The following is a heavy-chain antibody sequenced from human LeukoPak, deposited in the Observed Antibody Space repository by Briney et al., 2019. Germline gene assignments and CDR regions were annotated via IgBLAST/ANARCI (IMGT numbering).Heavy chain of an antibody. V-gene: IGHV1-8*01. CDR3: AREYSSSNYYYYMDV. J-gene: IGHJ6*03. D-gene: IGHD6-6*01. CDR2: MNPNSGNT. CDR1: GYTFTSYD. Sequence: ASVKVSCKASGYTFTSYDINWVRQATGQGLEWMGWMNPNSGNTGYAQKFQGRVTMTRNTSISTAYMELSSPRSEDTAVYYCAREYSSSNYYYYMDVWGKGTTVTVSS.